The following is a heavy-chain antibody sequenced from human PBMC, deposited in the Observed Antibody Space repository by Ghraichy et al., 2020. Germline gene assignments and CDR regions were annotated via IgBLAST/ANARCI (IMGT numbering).Heavy chain of an antibody. Sequence: GSLRLSCTVSGGSISSSSYYWGWIRQPPGKGLEWIGSIYYSGSTYYNPSLKSRVTISVDTSKNQFSLKLSSVTAADTAVYYCARDPPETHYYDSSGETNPSRAIDYWGQGTLVTVSS. D-gene: IGHD3-22*01. CDR1: GGSISSSSYY. CDR2: IYYSGST. V-gene: IGHV4-39*07. J-gene: IGHJ4*02. CDR3: ARDPPETHYYDSSGETNPSRAIDY.